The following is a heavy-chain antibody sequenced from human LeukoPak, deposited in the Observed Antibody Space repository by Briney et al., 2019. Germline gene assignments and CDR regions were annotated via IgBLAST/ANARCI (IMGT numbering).Heavy chain of an antibody. Sequence: GGSLRLSCAASGFAFSSHAMHWVRQAPGKGLEWVAVISYDGSNKYYADSVKGRFTISRDNSKNTLYLQMNSLRAEDTAVYYCARDRDGGFDYWGQGTLVTVSS. J-gene: IGHJ4*02. D-gene: IGHD4-23*01. CDR3: ARDRDGGFDY. CDR2: ISYDGSNK. CDR1: GFAFSSHA. V-gene: IGHV3-30-3*01.